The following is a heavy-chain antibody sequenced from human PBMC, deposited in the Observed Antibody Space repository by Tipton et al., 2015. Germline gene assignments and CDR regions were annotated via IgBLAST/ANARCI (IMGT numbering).Heavy chain of an antibody. V-gene: IGHV4-59*01. CDR3: ARDRRSGGIVVDT. D-gene: IGHD2-15*01. CDR2: IYDTGST. J-gene: IGHJ5*02. CDR1: GDSISSYY. Sequence: TLSLTCTVSGDSISSYYWSWIRQPPGKGLEWIGYIYDTGSTNYNPSLKSRVSMSVDTSKNQFSLKLSSVTAADTAMYYCARDRRSGGIVVDTWGQGTLVTVSS.